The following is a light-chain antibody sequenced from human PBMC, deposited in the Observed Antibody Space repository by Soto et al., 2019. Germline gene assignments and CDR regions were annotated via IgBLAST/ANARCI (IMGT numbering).Light chain of an antibody. Sequence: QSALTQPASVSGSPGQSITISCTGTSSDVGSYNYVSWYQQHPGKAPKFMIYDVSNRPSGVSNRFSGSKSGNTASLTISGLQAEDEADYYCSSYTTSNTRQIVFGTGTKLTVL. CDR3: SSYTTSNTRQIV. CDR1: SSDVGSYNY. V-gene: IGLV2-14*01. CDR2: DVS. J-gene: IGLJ1*01.